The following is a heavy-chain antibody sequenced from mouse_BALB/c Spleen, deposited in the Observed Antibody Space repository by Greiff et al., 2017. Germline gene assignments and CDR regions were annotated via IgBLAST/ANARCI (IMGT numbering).Heavy chain of an antibody. CDR1: GFTFTDYY. J-gene: IGHJ2*01. CDR3: AREGYDGGYFDY. D-gene: IGHD2-14*01. V-gene: IGHV7-3*02. Sequence: EVQLQESGGGLVQPGGSLRLSCATSGFTFTDYYMSWVRQPPGKALEWLGFIRNKANGYTTEYSASVKGRFTISRDNSQSILYLQMNTLRAEDSATYYCAREGYDGGYFDYWGQGTTLTVSS. CDR2: IRNKANGYTT.